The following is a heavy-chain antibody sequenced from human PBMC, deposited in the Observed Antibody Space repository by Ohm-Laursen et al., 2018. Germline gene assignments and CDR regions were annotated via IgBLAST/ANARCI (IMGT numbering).Heavy chain of an antibody. V-gene: IGHV4-59*07. CDR1: GGSISSYY. Sequence: SDTLSLTCTVSGGSISSYYWSWIRQPPGEGLEWIGYIYYSGSTNYNPSLKSRVTISVDTSKNQFSLKLSSVTAADTAVYYCARGDTAMPYYYYGMDVWGQGTTVTVSS. D-gene: IGHD5-18*01. J-gene: IGHJ6*02. CDR2: IYYSGST. CDR3: ARGDTAMPYYYYGMDV.